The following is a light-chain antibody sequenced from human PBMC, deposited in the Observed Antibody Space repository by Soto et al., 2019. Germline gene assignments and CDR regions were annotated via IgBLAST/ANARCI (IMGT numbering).Light chain of an antibody. CDR1: SGSIANNY. V-gene: IGLV6-57*04. CDR2: ENN. CDR3: QSYDSDFVV. J-gene: IGLJ2*01. Sequence: NFMLTQPHSVSESPGKTLSISCTRSSGSIANNYVQWYQQRPGSAPTTVIYENNQRLSGVPDRCSGSTDGSSNAASLTIAGQHTEEEADYYCQSYDSDFVVFGGGTKVTVL.